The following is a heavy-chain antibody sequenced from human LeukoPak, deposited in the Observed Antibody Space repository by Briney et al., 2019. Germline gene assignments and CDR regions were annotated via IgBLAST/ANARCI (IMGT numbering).Heavy chain of an antibody. V-gene: IGHV3-30*18. CDR2: ISYDESKK. J-gene: IGHJ4*02. CDR3: SKATGAAGGLNDY. CDR1: GFTFSHFG. D-gene: IGHD7-27*01. Sequence: PGRSLRLSCAASGFTFSHFGMHWVRQAPGKGLEWVAFISYDESKKYYVDSVKGRLTISRDNSKNSLFLQMNSLRTEDSAFYYCSKATGAAGGLNDYWGQGALVIVSS.